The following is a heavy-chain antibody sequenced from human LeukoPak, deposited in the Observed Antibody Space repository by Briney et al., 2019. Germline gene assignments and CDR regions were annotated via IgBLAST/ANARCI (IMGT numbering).Heavy chain of an antibody. Sequence: PSETLSLTCTVSGGSISSYYWSWIRQPAGKGLERIGRIYTSGSTNYNPSLKSRVTMSVDTSKNQFSLKLSSVTAADTAVYYCARDWLVVPAALPYNWFDPWGQGTLVTVSS. CDR2: IYTSGST. D-gene: IGHD2-2*01. V-gene: IGHV4-4*07. J-gene: IGHJ5*02. CDR3: ARDWLVVPAALPYNWFDP. CDR1: GGSISSYY.